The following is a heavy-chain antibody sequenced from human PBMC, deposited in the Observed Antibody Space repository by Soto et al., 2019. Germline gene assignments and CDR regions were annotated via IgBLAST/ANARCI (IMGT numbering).Heavy chain of an antibody. Sequence: PGGSLRLSCEASGFTFSDYYMSWIRQAPGKGLEWVSYISSSSSYTNYADSVKGRFTISRDNAKNSLYLQMNSLRAEDTAVYYCARTMYDILTGPDYWGQGTLVTVSS. CDR3: ARTMYDILTGPDY. CDR2: ISSSSSYT. CDR1: GFTFSDYY. D-gene: IGHD3-9*01. J-gene: IGHJ4*02. V-gene: IGHV3-11*03.